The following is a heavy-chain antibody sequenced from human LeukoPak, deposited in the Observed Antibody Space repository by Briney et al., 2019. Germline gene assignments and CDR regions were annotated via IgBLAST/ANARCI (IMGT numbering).Heavy chain of an antibody. D-gene: IGHD3-22*01. J-gene: IGHJ4*02. CDR3: ARDSAYYYDSSGSLFVDY. CDR2: IIPIFGTA. Sequence: SVKVSCKASGGTFSSYAISWVRQAPGQGLEWMGGIIPIFGTANYAQKFQGRVTITADESTSTAYMELSSLRSEDTAMYYCARDSAYYYDSSGSLFVDYWGQGTLVTVSS. CDR1: GGTFSSYA. V-gene: IGHV1-69*13.